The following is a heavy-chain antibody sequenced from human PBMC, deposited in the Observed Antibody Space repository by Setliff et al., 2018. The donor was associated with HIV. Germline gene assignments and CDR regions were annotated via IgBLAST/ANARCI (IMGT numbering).Heavy chain of an antibody. CDR3: ARLGSGWSDSYYYAMDI. J-gene: IGHJ6*02. CDR1: GDTFNNCA. V-gene: IGHV1-69*06. Sequence: SVKVSCKASGDTFNNCAVTWVRQAPGQGLEWMGGSIPLFGTTNYAQKFQGRVTMTVDTATSRVYMELRSLRSDDTAVYFCARLGSGWSDSYYYAMDIWGQGTTVTVSS. CDR2: SIPLFGTT. D-gene: IGHD6-19*01.